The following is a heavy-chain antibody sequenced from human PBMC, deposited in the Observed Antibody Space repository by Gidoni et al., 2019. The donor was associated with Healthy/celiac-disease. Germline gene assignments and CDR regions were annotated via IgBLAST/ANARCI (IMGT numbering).Heavy chain of an antibody. CDR3: ARDLTDYGERYIFN. CDR2: ISSSSSYI. CDR1: GFTFSSYS. J-gene: IGHJ4*02. D-gene: IGHD4-17*01. V-gene: IGHV3-21*01. Sequence: EVQLVESGGGLVKPGGSLRLSCAASGFTFSSYSMNWVRQAPGKGLEWVSSISSSSSYIYYADSVKGRFTISRDNAKNSLYLQMNSLRAEDTAVYYCARDLTDYGERYIFNWGQGTLVTVSS.